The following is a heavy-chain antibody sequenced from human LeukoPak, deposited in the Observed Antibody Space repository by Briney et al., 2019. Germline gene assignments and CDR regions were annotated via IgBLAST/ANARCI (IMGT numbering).Heavy chain of an antibody. D-gene: IGHD3-10*01. CDR2: IYKSGST. V-gene: IGHV4-61*02. J-gene: IGHJ3*02. CDR1: GGSISSGSYY. Sequence: SETLSLTCTVSGGSISSGSYYWRGIRQPAGKGLEWIERIYKSGSTNYNPSHKSRITISVDTSKNQFSLKLSSVTAADTAVYYCAREPWEMYGSGSYYNGDAFDIWGQGTMVTVSS. CDR3: AREPWEMYGSGSYYNGDAFDI.